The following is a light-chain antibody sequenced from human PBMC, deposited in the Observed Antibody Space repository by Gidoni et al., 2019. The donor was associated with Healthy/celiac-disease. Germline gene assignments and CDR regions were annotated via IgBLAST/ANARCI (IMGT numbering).Light chain of an antibody. J-gene: IGKJ1*01. CDR3: QQYNSYSPT. Sequence: DIQMTQSPSTLSASVGDRVTITCRASQSISSWLAWYQQKPGKAPKLLIYKASSLESGVPSRSSGSGSGTEFTLTISSLQPDDFATYYCQQYNSYSPTFGQXTKVEIK. V-gene: IGKV1-5*03. CDR1: QSISSW. CDR2: KAS.